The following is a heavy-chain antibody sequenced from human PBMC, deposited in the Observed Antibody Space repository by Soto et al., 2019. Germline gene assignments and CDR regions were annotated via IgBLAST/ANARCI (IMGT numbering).Heavy chain of an antibody. CDR3: ARVPDR. CDR1: GGSISSAAYC. V-gene: IGHV4-30-2*06. J-gene: IGHJ5*02. D-gene: IGHD2-2*01. CDR2: IYDGGTT. Sequence: SETLSLTCTVSGGSISSAAYCWSWIRQSPDKGLEWIGDIYDGGTTYSSPSLKGRVTISADRSKTQFSLKLSSVTAADTAVYYCARVPDRWGQGTLVTVSS.